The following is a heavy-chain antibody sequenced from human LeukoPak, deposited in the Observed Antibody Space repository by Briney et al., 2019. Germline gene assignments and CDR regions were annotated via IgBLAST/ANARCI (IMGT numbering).Heavy chain of an antibody. Sequence: GGSLRLYCAVSGFTFRSYWMSWVRQAPGKGLEWVANIKEDGSERYYVDSVKGRFTISRDNAKNSLYLQMNSLRAEDTAVYYCASHRDYYDSSGLCAFDYWGQGTLVTVSS. D-gene: IGHD3-22*01. CDR1: GFTFRSYW. J-gene: IGHJ4*02. CDR2: IKEDGSER. CDR3: ASHRDYYDSSGLCAFDY. V-gene: IGHV3-7*01.